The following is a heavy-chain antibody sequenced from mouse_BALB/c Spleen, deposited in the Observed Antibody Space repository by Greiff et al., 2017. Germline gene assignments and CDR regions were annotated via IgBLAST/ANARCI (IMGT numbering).Heavy chain of an antibody. V-gene: IGHV2-6-7*01. CDR3: AREGPHYGSSHGYFDV. Sequence: QVQLKQSGPGLVAPSQSLSITCTVSGFSLTGYGVNWVRQPPGKGLEWLGMIWGDGSTDYNSALKSRLSISKDNSKSQVFLKMNSLQTDDTARYYCAREGPHYGSSHGYFDVWGAGTTVTVSS. CDR1: GFSLTGYG. D-gene: IGHD1-1*01. CDR2: IWGDGST. J-gene: IGHJ1*01.